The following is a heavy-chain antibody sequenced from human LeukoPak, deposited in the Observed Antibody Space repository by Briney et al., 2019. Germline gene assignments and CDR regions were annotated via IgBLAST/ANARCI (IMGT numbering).Heavy chain of an antibody. V-gene: IGHV3-7*04. CDR2: IKQDGSEK. J-gene: IGHJ4*02. CDR1: GFSFSRYW. CDR3: ARGDSLGLLGAAKLGHLSIDY. Sequence: GGSLRLSCAASGFSFSRYWMSWVRQAPGKGLEWVANIKQDGSEKNYVESVKGRFTISRDNAKNSLYLQTNSLRAEDTAVYYCARGDSLGLLGAAKLGHLSIDYWGQGTLVTVSS. D-gene: IGHD2-15*01.